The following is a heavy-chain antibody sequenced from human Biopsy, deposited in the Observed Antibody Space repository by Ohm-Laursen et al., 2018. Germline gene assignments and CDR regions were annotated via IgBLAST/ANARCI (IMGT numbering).Heavy chain of an antibody. CDR1: GFNFNDYG. Sequence: SLRLSCSATGFNFNDYGMQWVRQAPGKGLEWVAVISHDGRSRFYVDSVKGRFTISRDNSNNTLYLQMNSLRAEDTAVYYCARGGFFAYSTFDYWGQGALVTVSS. CDR2: ISHDGRSR. J-gene: IGHJ4*02. V-gene: IGHV3-30*03. D-gene: IGHD4-11*01. CDR3: ARGGFFAYSTFDY.